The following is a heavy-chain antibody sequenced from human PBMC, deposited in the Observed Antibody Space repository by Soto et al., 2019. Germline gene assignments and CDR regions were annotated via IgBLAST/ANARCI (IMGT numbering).Heavy chain of an antibody. D-gene: IGHD4-4*01. Sequence: ASVKVSCKACGGTFSSYAISWVRQAPGQGLEWMGGIIPIFGTANYAQKFQGRVTITADESTSTAYMELSSLRSEDTAVYYCARVGTTGGSYYYYGMDVWGQGTTVTVSS. CDR3: ARVGTTGGSYYYYGMDV. CDR1: GGTFSSYA. J-gene: IGHJ6*02. CDR2: IIPIFGTA. V-gene: IGHV1-69*13.